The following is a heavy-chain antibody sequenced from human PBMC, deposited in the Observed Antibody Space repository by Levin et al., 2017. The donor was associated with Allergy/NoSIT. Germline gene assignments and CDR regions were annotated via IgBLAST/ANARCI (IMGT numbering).Heavy chain of an antibody. CDR1: GGSISSGGYS. CDR2: ISSTSSTI. CDR3: ARVFSYYYYMDV. Sequence: ETLSLTCAVSGGSISSGGYSWSWIRQPPGKGLEWVSYISSTSSTIYYADSVKGRFTISRDNAKNSLYLQMNSLRDEDTAVYYCARVFSYYYYMDVWGKGTTVTVSS. J-gene: IGHJ6*03. V-gene: IGHV3-48*02.